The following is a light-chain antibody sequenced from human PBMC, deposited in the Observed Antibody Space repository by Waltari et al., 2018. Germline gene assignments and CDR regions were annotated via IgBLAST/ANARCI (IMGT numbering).Light chain of an antibody. CDR3: QSYDTSLGVV. J-gene: IGLJ2*01. Sequence: QSVLTQPPSVSGAPGQRVTISCTGSWSNIGAGYDVHWYQQLPGKAPTLLIYGVNTRPPWGPDRFFGSKSGSSASLAIPGLQPEDEADYYCQSYDTSLGVVFGGGTKLTVL. CDR2: GVN. CDR1: WSNIGAGYD. V-gene: IGLV1-40*01.